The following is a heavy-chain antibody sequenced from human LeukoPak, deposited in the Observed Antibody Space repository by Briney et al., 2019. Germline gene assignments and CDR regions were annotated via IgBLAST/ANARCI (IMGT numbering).Heavy chain of an antibody. CDR3: ERSVVAATWWLDP. CDR1: GFTFSTYI. Sequence: GGSLRLSCAASGFTFSTYIMIWVRQGPRKGVDWLSYISSSSGSIHYADSVQGRFTISRDNGKNSLYLLMNSLSAEDTDVYYCERSVVAATWWLDPWGQGTLVTVSS. J-gene: IGHJ5*02. CDR2: ISSSSGSI. V-gene: IGHV3-48*01. D-gene: IGHD2-15*01.